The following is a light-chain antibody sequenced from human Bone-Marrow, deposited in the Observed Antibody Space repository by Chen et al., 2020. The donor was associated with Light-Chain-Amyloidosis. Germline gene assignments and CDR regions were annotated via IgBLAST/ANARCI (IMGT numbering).Light chain of an antibody. CDR2: AAS. CDR3: QQSYYTPHT. CDR1: QSISTY. V-gene: IGKV1-39*01. Sequence: DIQMTSSASSLSASVGDRDTITCRASQSISTYLNWYQHQPGVYPRLLLYAASKLQSGVPSRFGGSGSVTDFTLTISSLEPDDSATYYCQQSYYTPHTRGQVTTLEI. J-gene: IGKJ2*01.